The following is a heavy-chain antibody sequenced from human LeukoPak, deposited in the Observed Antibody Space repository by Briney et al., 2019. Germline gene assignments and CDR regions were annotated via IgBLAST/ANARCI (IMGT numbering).Heavy chain of an antibody. Sequence: GGSLRLSCAASGFTFSSYAMHWVRQAPGKGLEYVSAISSNGGSTSYATSVKSRFTISRHNSKNTLYLQMGSLRAEDMAVYYCARDYKWGITHSDTYYYYYYMDVWGKGTTVTVSS. J-gene: IGHJ6*03. D-gene: IGHD1-14*01. CDR1: GFTFSSYA. V-gene: IGHV3-64*01. CDR2: ISSNGGST. CDR3: ARDYKWGITHSDTYYYYYYMDV.